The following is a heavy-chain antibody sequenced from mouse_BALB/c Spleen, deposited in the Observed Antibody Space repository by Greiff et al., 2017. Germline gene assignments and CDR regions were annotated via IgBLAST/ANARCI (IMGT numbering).Heavy chain of an antibody. J-gene: IGHJ4*01. CDR3: ARGRGSSSYAMDY. D-gene: IGHD1-1*01. CDR1: GFTFSSFG. V-gene: IGHV5-17*02. CDR2: ISSGSSTI. Sequence: EVQVVESGGGLVQPGGSRKLSCAASGFTFSSFGMHWVRQAPEKGLEWVAYISSGSSTIYYADTVKGRFTISRDNPKNTLFLQMTSLRSEDTAMYYCARGRGSSSYAMDYWGQGTSVTVSS.